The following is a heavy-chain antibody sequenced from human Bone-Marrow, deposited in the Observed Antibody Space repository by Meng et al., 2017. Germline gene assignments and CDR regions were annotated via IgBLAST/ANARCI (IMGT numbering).Heavy chain of an antibody. Sequence: ASVKVSCKASGYTFTGYYMHWVRQAPGQGLEWMGWINPNTDATNYAPKFHGRVTMTRDTSISTAYMELTSLTSDDTAVYYCARSSGWCRDDYWGQGTLVTVSS. CDR3: ARSSGWCRDDY. D-gene: IGHD6-19*01. CDR2: INPNTDAT. V-gene: IGHV1-2*02. CDR1: GYTFTGYY. J-gene: IGHJ4*02.